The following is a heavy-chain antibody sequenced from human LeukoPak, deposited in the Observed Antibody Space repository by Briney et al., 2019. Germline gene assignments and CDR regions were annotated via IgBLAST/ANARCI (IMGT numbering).Heavy chain of an antibody. D-gene: IGHD1-7*01. CDR3: ARGLTGTSPGH. CDR2: MNQDGSQK. J-gene: IGHJ4*02. CDR1: GFTFSDYW. V-gene: IGHV3-7*01. Sequence: GGSLRLSCAASGFTFSDYWMSWVRQAPGKGLEWVANMNQDGSQKYYVDSVKGRFTISRDNTKNSLYLQMNSLRAEDTAVYYCARGLTGTSPGHWGQGTLVTVSS.